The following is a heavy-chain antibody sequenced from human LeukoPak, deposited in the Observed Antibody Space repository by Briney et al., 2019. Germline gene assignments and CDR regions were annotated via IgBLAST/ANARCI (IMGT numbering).Heavy chain of an antibody. J-gene: IGHJ5*02. CDR1: GFTFDDYA. V-gene: IGHV3-9*01. Sequence: AGGSLRLSCAASGFTFDDYAMHWVRQAPGKGLEWVSGISWNSGSIGYADSVKGRFTISRDNAKNSLYLQMNSLRAEDTAVYYCAKDWADIVVVPAPYNWFDPWGQGTLVTVSS. CDR2: ISWNSGSI. D-gene: IGHD2-2*01. CDR3: AKDWADIVVVPAPYNWFDP.